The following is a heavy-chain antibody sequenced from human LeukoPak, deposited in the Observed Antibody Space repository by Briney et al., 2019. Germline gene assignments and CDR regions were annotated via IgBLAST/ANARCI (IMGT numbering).Heavy chain of an antibody. CDR3: ARRLAYYDFWSGYYPAYFDY. J-gene: IGHJ4*02. V-gene: IGHV4-59*01. Sequence: PSETLSLTCTVSGGSISSYYWSWIREPPGEGVEWIGYFYYSGSTNYNPSLKSRVTISVDTSKNQFSLKLSSGTAADTAVYYCARRLAYYDFWSGYYPAYFDYWGQGTLVTVSS. CDR1: GGSISSYY. D-gene: IGHD3-3*01. CDR2: FYYSGST.